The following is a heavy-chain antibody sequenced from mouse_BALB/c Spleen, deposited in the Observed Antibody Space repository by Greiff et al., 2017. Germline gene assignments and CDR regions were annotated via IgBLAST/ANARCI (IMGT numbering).Heavy chain of an antibody. CDR2: IWSGGST. CDR1: GFSLTSYG. V-gene: IGHV2-2*02. CDR3: ASRKSFAY. D-gene: IGHD1-3*01. Sequence: VKLVESGPGLVQPSQSLSITCTVSGFSLTSYGVHWVRQSPGKGLEWLGVIWSGGSTDYNAAFISRLSISKDNSKSQVFFKMNSLQANDTAIYYCASRKSFAYWGQGTLVTVSA. J-gene: IGHJ3*01.